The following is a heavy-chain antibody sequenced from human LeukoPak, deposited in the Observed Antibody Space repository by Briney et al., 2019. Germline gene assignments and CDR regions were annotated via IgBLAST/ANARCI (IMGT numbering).Heavy chain of an antibody. J-gene: IGHJ4*02. V-gene: IGHV1-46*01. Sequence: ASVKVSCKASGYTFPSYFMHWVRQAPGQGLEWMGIINPTGGSTTYAQKFQGRVTKTRDTSTSTVYTELSSLRSDDTAVYYCARTAARRFDYWGQGTLVTVSS. CDR2: INPTGGST. D-gene: IGHD6-6*01. CDR1: GYTFPSYF. CDR3: ARTAARRFDY.